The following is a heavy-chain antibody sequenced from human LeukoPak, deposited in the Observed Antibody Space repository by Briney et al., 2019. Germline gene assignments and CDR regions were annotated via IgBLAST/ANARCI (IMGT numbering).Heavy chain of an antibody. CDR1: GFTFSDYY. V-gene: IGHV3-11*01. D-gene: IGHD6-6*01. J-gene: IGHJ3*02. CDR2: ISSSGSTI. Sequence: GGSLRLSCAASGFTFSDYYMSWIHQAPGKGLEWVSYISSSGSTIYYADSVKGRFTISRDNAKNSLYLQMNSLRAEDTAVYYCAKGEYSSHTGAFDIWGRGTMVTVSS. CDR3: AKGEYSSHTGAFDI.